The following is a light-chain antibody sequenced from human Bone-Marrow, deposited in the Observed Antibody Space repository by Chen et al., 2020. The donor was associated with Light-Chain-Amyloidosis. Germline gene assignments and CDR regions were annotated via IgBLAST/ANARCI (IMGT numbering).Light chain of an antibody. Sequence: DIVMTQTPLSLSVTPGEPASISCRSSQTLLDSDDGNTYLDWFLQKPGQSPQLLIYMVSHRASGVPERFSGSGSGTDFTLKISRVEAEDVGVYYCMQRIEFPFTFGGGTKVEIK. CDR1: QTLLDSDDGNTY. CDR2: MVS. CDR3: MQRIEFPFT. V-gene: IGKV2-40*01. J-gene: IGKJ4*01.